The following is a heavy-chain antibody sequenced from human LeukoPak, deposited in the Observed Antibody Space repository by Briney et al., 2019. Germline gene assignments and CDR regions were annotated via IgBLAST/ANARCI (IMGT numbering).Heavy chain of an antibody. J-gene: IGHJ1*01. D-gene: IGHD3-22*01. CDR3: ATPGVHYDPSGYYPFQH. Sequence: ASVKVSCKASGYTFTSYGISWVRQAPGQGLEWMGWMNPNSGNTGYAQKFQGRVTMTRDTATSTAYMELSSLSSEDTAVYYCATPGVHYDPSGYYPFQHWGQGTLVTVSS. CDR2: MNPNSGNT. CDR1: GYTFTSYG. V-gene: IGHV1-8*02.